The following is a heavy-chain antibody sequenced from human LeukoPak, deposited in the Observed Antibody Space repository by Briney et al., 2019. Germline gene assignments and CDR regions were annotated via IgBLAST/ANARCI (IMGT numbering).Heavy chain of an antibody. V-gene: IGHV3-23*01. D-gene: IGHD4-17*01. CDR2: LSGSGGST. CDR3: AKEATVTPGNVNWFDT. Sequence: GGSLRLSCAASGFTFSNYAMTWVRQAPGKGLEWVSTLSGSGGSTYFGDSVKGRFTISRDNSKNRLYLKMNSLRAEDTGVYYCAKEATVTPGNVNWFDTWGQGTLVTVSS. J-gene: IGHJ5*02. CDR1: GFTFSNYA.